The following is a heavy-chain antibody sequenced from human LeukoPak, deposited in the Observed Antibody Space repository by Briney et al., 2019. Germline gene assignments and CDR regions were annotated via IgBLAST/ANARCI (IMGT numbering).Heavy chain of an antibody. V-gene: IGHV3-30-3*01. Sequence: GRSLRLSCAASGFTFSSYAMHWVRQAPGKGLEWVAVISYDGSNKYYADSVKGRFTISRDNSKNTLYLQMNSLRAEDTAVYYCARARTYYYDSSGQGGYFQHWGQGTLVTVSS. D-gene: IGHD3-22*01. CDR2: ISYDGSNK. CDR3: ARARTYYYDSSGQGGYFQH. J-gene: IGHJ1*01. CDR1: GFTFSSYA.